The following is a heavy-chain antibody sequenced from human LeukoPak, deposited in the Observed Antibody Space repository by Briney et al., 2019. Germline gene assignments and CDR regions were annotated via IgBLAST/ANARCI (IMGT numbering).Heavy chain of an antibody. CDR2: MNPKSGST. V-gene: IGHV1-2*02. CDR3: ARPDGSGIFFFPH. D-gene: IGHD3-10*01. CDR1: GYTFTGYY. J-gene: IGHJ1*01. Sequence: SVTLSCKTSGYTFTGYYMHWVRPAPGQGLEWMGWMNPKSGSTNYAQKFQGRVTMTRDTSISTAYMELRRLRSDDTAVYYCARPDGSGIFFFPHWGQGPPAAASS.